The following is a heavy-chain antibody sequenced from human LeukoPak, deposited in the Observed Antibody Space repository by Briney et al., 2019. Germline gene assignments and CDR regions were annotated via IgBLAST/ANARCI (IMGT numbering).Heavy chain of an antibody. CDR1: GYTFTSYA. V-gene: IGHV1-18*01. J-gene: IGHJ4*02. CDR3: ASGGFCSGGSCYSYYY. D-gene: IGHD2-15*01. Sequence: ASVKVSCKASGYTFTSYAMHWVRQAPGQGLEWMGWISAYNGNTNYAQKFQGRVAMTRDTSTSTVYMELSRLRSEDTAVYYCASGGFCSGGSCYSYYYWGQGTPVTVSS. CDR2: ISAYNGNT.